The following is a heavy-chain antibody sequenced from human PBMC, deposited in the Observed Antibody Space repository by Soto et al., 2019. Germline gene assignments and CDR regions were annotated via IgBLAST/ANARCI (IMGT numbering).Heavy chain of an antibody. J-gene: IGHJ4*02. Sequence: ASVKVSCKASGGTFSSYAISWVRQAPGQGLEWMGGINPNCGRTNYAQKFQGWVTMTRDTSISTAYMELSRLRSDDTAVYYCAIGYCTNGVCYGFDYWGQGTLVTVSS. CDR1: GGTFSSYA. CDR2: INPNCGRT. V-gene: IGHV1-2*04. D-gene: IGHD2-8*01. CDR3: AIGYCTNGVCYGFDY.